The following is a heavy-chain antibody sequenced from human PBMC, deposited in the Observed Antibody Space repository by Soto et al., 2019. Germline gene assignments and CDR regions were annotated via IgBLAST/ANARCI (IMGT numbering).Heavy chain of an antibody. CDR2: IKQDGSEK. D-gene: IGHD6-19*01. Sequence: GGSLRLSCAASGFTFSSYWMSWVRQAPGKGLEWVANIKQDGSEKYYVDSVKGRFTISRDNAKNSLYLQMNSLRAEDTAVYYCARENPAVADASDIWGQGTMVTVSS. V-gene: IGHV3-7*01. J-gene: IGHJ3*02. CDR1: GFTFSSYW. CDR3: ARENPAVADASDI.